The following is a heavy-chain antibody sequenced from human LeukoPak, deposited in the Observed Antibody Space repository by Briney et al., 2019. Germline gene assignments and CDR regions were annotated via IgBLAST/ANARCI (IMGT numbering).Heavy chain of an antibody. Sequence: SETLSLTCTVSGGSISSSSYYWGWIRQPPGKGLEWIGSIYYSGSPYYNPSLKSRVTISVDTSKKQFSLKLSSVTAADTAVYYCAREGSYSSSWYTIDYWGQGTLVTVSS. CDR1: GGSISSSSYY. CDR2: IYYSGSP. D-gene: IGHD6-13*01. V-gene: IGHV4-39*02. CDR3: AREGSYSSSWYTIDY. J-gene: IGHJ4*02.